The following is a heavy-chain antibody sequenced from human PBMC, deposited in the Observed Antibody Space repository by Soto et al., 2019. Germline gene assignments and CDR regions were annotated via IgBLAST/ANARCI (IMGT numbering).Heavy chain of an antibody. J-gene: IGHJ4*02. CDR2: ISGSGGST. Sequence: EVQLLESGGGLVQPGGSLRLYCAASGFTFSNYAIIWVRKAPGKGLEWVSGISGSGGSTYYADSVKGRFTISRDNSKNTLYLQVNSLRAEDTAVYYCPKGPLDYGSRPEYWGQGTLVTVSS. V-gene: IGHV3-23*01. CDR3: PKGPLDYGSRPEY. D-gene: IGHD3-10*01. CDR1: GFTFSNYA.